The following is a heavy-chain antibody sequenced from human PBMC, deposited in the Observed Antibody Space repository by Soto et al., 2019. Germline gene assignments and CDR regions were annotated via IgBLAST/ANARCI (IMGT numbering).Heavy chain of an antibody. Sequence: GASVKVSCKASGYTFTSYGISWVRQAPGQGLEWMGWISAYKGNTNYAQKLQGRVTMTTDTSTSTAYMELRSLRSDDTAVYYCARDSRWYYDSSGYPNDAFDIWGQGTMVTVSS. V-gene: IGHV1-18*01. D-gene: IGHD3-22*01. CDR1: GYTFTSYG. J-gene: IGHJ3*02. CDR2: ISAYKGNT. CDR3: ARDSRWYYDSSGYPNDAFDI.